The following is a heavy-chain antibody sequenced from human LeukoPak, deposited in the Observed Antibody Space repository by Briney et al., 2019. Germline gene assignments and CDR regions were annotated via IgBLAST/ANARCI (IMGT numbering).Heavy chain of an antibody. D-gene: IGHD6-13*01. J-gene: IGHJ4*02. V-gene: IGHV3-23*01. Sequence: GGSLRLSCAASGFTFSSYAMSWVRQAPGKGLEWVSAISGSGGSTYYADSVKGRFTISRDNSKNTLYLQMNSLRAEDTAVYYCAAWLIVAAAGTNGGGDYWGQGTLVTVSS. CDR1: GFTFSSYA. CDR2: ISGSGGST. CDR3: AAWLIVAAAGTNGGGDY.